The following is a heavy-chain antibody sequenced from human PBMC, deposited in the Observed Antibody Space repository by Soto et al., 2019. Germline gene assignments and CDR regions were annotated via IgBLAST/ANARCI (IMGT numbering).Heavy chain of an antibody. CDR2: TYYRSKWYN. Sequence: QTLSLTCAISGDSVSSNSAAWNWIRQSPSRGLEWLGRTYYRSKWYNDYAVSVKSRITINPDTSKNQFSLQLNSVTPEDTAVYYCARALWIQSVYYYYGMDVWGQGTTVTVSS. J-gene: IGHJ6*02. V-gene: IGHV6-1*01. D-gene: IGHD5-18*01. CDR3: ARALWIQSVYYYYGMDV. CDR1: GDSVSSNSAA.